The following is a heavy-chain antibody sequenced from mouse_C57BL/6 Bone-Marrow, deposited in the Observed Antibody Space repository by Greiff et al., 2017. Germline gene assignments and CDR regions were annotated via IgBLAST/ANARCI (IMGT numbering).Heavy chain of an antibody. CDR1: GYAFSSYW. CDR3: AYSNYAMDY. J-gene: IGHJ4*01. D-gene: IGHD2-5*01. Sequence: VQLQQSGASVKISCKASGYAFSSYWMNWVKQRPGKGLEWIGQIYPGDGDTNYNGKFKGKATLTADKSSSTAYMQLSSLTSEDSAVYFCAYSNYAMDYWGQGTSVTVSS. CDR2: IYPGDGDT. V-gene: IGHV1-80*01.